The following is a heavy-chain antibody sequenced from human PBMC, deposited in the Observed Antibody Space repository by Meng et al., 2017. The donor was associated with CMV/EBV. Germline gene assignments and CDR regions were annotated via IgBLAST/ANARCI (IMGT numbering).Heavy chain of an antibody. CDR1: GFNFSNYE. CDR2: ISSSGNTK. V-gene: IGHV3-48*03. D-gene: IGHD6-13*01. Sequence: GESLKISCAASGFNFSNYEMNWVRQAPGKGLEWLSYISSSGNTKYYADSVKGRFTISRDNSKNTLYLQMNSLRAEDTAVYYCAKDLIAAAPDAFDIWGQGTMVTVSS. CDR3: AKDLIAAAPDAFDI. J-gene: IGHJ3*02.